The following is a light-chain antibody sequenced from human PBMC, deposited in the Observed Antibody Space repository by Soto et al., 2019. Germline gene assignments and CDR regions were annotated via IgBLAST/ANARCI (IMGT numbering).Light chain of an antibody. J-gene: IGKJ1*01. CDR1: QSVNSNF. CDR2: GAS. V-gene: IGKV3-20*01. CDR3: QQYGTSPWT. Sequence: EIVLTQSPGTLSLSPGDRATLSCRASQSVNSNFLAWYQQKPGQAPRLLIYGASSRATDIPDTFSGSGSGTDFTLTINRLEPGDFAVYYGQQYGTSPWTFVQGTKVEIK.